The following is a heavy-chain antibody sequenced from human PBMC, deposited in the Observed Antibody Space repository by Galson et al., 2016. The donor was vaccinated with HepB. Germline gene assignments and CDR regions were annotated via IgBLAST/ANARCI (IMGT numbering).Heavy chain of an antibody. CDR2: IYHSGST. D-gene: IGHD2-21*02. J-gene: IGHJ4*02. CDR3: ACATYCGGDCYSLDY. Sequence: SETLSLTCGVSGGSISSSNWWTWVRQPPGKGLEWIGEIYHSGSTHYNPSLKSRVTISVDKSKNQFSLNLSSVTAADTAVYFCACATYCGGDCYSLDYWGLVTLVAVSS. V-gene: IGHV4-4*02. CDR1: GGSISSSNW.